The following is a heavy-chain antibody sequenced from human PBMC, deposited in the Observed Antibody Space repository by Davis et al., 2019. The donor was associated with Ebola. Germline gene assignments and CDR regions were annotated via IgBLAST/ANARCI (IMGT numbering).Heavy chain of an antibody. J-gene: IGHJ6*02. CDR2: ISSSGSAI. CDR3: ARQGTGTGMDV. CDR1: GFTFSSFE. Sequence: GGSLRLSCAASGFTFSSFEMNWVRQAPGKGLEWVSYISSSGSAIYCADSVKGRFTISRDNAKNSLYLQMNSLRVEDTAVYYCARQGTGTGMDVWGQGTTVTVSS. V-gene: IGHV3-48*03. D-gene: IGHD1-1*01.